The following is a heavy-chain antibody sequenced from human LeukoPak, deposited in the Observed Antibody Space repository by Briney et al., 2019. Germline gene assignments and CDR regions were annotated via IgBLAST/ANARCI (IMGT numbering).Heavy chain of an antibody. CDR3: ARVGSVAGSDYIDY. D-gene: IGHD6-19*01. CDR1: GFTFSDHF. V-gene: IGHV3-72*01. J-gene: IGHJ4*02. Sequence: GGSLSLSCAASGFTFSDHFLDWVRQAPGKGLEWVGRIRNKPKGYTTEYAASVKGRFTISRDESKNSLFLQMISLKTEDTAVYYSARVGSVAGSDYIDYWGQGTLVTVSS. CDR2: IRNKPKGYTT.